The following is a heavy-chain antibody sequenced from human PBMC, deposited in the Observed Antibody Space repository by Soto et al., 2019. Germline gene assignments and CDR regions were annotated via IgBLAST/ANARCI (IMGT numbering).Heavy chain of an antibody. CDR3: ASWILAGSFDY. D-gene: IGHD2-2*03. V-gene: IGHV3-30-3*01. Sequence: QVQLLESGGGVVQPGRYLRLSCAASGFTFSSYAMHWVRQAPGKGLEWVAVISYDGSNKYYADSVKGRFTISRDNSKNTRYLQMNILRAEDTAVYYCASWILAGSFDYWGQGTLVTVSS. CDR2: ISYDGSNK. J-gene: IGHJ4*02. CDR1: GFTFSSYA.